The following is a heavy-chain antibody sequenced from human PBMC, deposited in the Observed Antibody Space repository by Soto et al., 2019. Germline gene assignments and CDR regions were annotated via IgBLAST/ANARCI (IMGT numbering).Heavy chain of an antibody. J-gene: IGHJ4*02. V-gene: IGHV4-4*02. CDR3: ARAKLCNTLSCPHSFDT. CDR2: VYHSGSS. D-gene: IGHD2-2*01. Sequence: QVQLQESGPGLVNASGTLSLTCGVSGGSINTNNWWSWLRQPPGQGLEWMAEVYHSGSSNYNPSLKSRLSISVDTSTNQFSLRLTSVTAADSAVYYCARAKLCNTLSCPHSFDTWGQGTLVSVSS. CDR1: GGSINTNNW.